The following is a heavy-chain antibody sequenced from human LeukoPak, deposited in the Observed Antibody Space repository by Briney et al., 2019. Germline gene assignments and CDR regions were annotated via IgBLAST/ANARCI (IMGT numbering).Heavy chain of an antibody. Sequence: PSETLSLTCTISGDSISFSPHYWNWIRQLPGKGLEWIGYFSYTGSTTYNPSLKSRVTILFDTSNSQFSLKLNSVTAADTAVYYCARDAGYGSVPLWGRGARVAVSA. CDR2: FSYTGST. CDR1: GDSISFSPHY. D-gene: IGHD3-10*01. CDR3: ARDAGYGSVPL. J-gene: IGHJ4*02. V-gene: IGHV4-61*01.